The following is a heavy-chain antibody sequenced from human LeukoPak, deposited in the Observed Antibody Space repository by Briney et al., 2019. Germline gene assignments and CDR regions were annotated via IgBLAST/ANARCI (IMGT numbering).Heavy chain of an antibody. Sequence: SETLSLTRTVSGLSISSYYWSWIRQPPGKGLGWIGYIYYSGSTNYNPSLKSLVTISVDTSKNQFSLKLSSVTAADTAVYYCARARDRSDFDYWGQGTLVTVSS. V-gene: IGHV4-59*01. J-gene: IGHJ4*02. CDR3: ARARDRSDFDY. CDR2: IYYSGST. CDR1: GLSISSYY.